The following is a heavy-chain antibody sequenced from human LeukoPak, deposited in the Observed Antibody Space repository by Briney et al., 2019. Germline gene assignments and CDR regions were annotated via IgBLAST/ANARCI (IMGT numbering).Heavy chain of an antibody. J-gene: IGHJ4*02. CDR3: GLRGAVAAADF. CDR1: GFTFSSSW. V-gene: IGHV3-7*02. D-gene: IGHD6-19*01. CDR2: IKGGGSVQ. Sequence: PGGSLRLSCVASGFTFSSSWMNWVRQAPGQGLEWVADIKGGGSVQTYVDSVKGRFTISRDNSTSSLFLQMNSLRAEDTAVYYCGLRGAVAAADFWGQGTLVTVP.